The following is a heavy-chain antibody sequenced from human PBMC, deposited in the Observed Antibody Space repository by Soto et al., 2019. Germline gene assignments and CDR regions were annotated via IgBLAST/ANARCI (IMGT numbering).Heavy chain of an antibody. CDR3: ARDHEVHDYYYGMDV. V-gene: IGHV3-33*08. J-gene: IGHJ6*02. Sequence: GGSLRLSCAASGFTFSSYGMHWVRQAPGKRLEWVAVIWYDGSNKYYADSVKGRFTTSRDNSKNTLYLQMNSLRAEDTAVYYCARDHEVHDYYYGMDVWGQGTTVTVSS. CDR2: IWYDGSNK. CDR1: GFTFSSYG. D-gene: IGHD3-10*01.